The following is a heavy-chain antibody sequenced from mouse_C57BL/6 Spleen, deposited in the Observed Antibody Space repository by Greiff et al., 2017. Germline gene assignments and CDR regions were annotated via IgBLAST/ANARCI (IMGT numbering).Heavy chain of an antibody. CDR3: TRGAYYYGSSYPGFDY. J-gene: IGHJ2*01. V-gene: IGHV1-15*01. Sequence: QVQLQQSGAELVRPGASVTLSCKASGYTFTDYEMHWVKQTPVHGLEWIGAIDPETGGTAYNQKFKGKAILTADKSSSTAYMALRSLTSEDSAVYCCTRGAYYYGSSYPGFDYWGQGTTLTVSS. CDR1: GYTFTDYE. CDR2: IDPETGGT. D-gene: IGHD1-1*01.